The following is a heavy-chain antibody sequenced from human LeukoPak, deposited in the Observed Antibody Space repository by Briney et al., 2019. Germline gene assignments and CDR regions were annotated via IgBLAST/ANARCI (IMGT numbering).Heavy chain of an antibody. CDR2: IYSGGST. D-gene: IGHD3-22*01. Sequence: GGSLRLSCAASGFTVSSNYMSWVRQAPGKGLEWVSVIYSGGSTYYADSVKGRFTISRDNSKNTLYLQMNSLRAEDTAVYYCARERWGGDRSGYYYDYWGQGTLVTVSS. V-gene: IGHV3-66*01. J-gene: IGHJ4*02. CDR3: ARERWGGDRSGYYYDY. CDR1: GFTVSSNY.